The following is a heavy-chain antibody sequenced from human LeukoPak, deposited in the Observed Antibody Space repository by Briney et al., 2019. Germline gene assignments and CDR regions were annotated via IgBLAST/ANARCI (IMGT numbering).Heavy chain of an antibody. D-gene: IGHD3-10*01. CDR3: ARWSHVSGRWFLDN. CDR1: GFRLDNYW. J-gene: IGHJ4*02. CDR2: INEDGSKI. Sequence: XGSLRLSCEASGFRLDNYWMTWVRQAPGKGLEWVADINEDGSKIYSLDSVKGRFTISRDNAKNSLSLQLNTLRAEDTAVYYCARWSHVSGRWFLDNWGRGTLVSVSS. V-gene: IGHV3-7*05.